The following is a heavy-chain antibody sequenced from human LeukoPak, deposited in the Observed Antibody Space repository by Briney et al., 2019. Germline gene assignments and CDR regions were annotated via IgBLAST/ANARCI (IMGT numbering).Heavy chain of an antibody. CDR2: ISSSSSYI. J-gene: IGHJ4*02. V-gene: IGHV3-21*01. D-gene: IGHD3-22*01. Sequence: SGGSLRLSCAASGFTFSSYSMNWVRQAPGKGLEWVSSISSSSSYIYYADSVKGRFTISRDNAKNSLYLQMNSLRAEDTAVYYCARVTDSSGYYPTDLDYWGQGTLVTVSS. CDR1: GFTFSSYS. CDR3: ARVTDSSGYYPTDLDY.